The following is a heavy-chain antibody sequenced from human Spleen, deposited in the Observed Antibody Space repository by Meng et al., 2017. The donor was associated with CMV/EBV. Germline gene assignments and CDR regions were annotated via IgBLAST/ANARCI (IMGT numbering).Heavy chain of an antibody. CDR3: ARDSSAVHNWLDS. CDR2: VSYGGTDK. CDR1: GFTCSTSA. V-gene: IGHV3-30*04. D-gene: IGHD1-26*01. Sequence: GESLKISCAASGFTCSTSAMHWVRQTPGKGLEWVTIVSYGGTDKYFADSVKGRFTISRDNFKNTLFLQMNSLRVEDTAVYYCARDSSAVHNWLDSWGQGTLVTVSS. J-gene: IGHJ5*01.